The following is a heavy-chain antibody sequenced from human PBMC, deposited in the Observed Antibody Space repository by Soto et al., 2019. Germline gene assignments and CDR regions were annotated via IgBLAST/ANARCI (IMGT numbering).Heavy chain of an antibody. J-gene: IGHJ6*02. Sequence: WGSLRMSFSASVCRLISDGMHGVRPAPGKGLGWVAVISYDGSNKYYADSVKGRFTISRDNSKNTLYLQMNSLRAEDTAVYYCAKNAMVRAYGMDVWGQGTTVTVSS. CDR2: ISYDGSNK. CDR3: AKNAMVRAYGMDV. D-gene: IGHD3-10*01. CDR1: VCRLISDG. V-gene: IGHV3-30*18.